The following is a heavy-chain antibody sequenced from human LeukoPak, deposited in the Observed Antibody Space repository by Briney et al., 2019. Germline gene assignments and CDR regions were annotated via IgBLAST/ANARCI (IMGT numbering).Heavy chain of an antibody. CDR1: GFTFSSYS. V-gene: IGHV3-21*01. D-gene: IGHD3-10*01. Sequence: GGSLRLSCAASGFTFSSYSMNWARQAPGKGLEWVSSISSSSYIYYADSVKGRFTISRDNAKNSLYLQMNSLRAEDTAVYYCARDQLKTGSYFDYWGQGTLVTVSS. J-gene: IGHJ4*02. CDR2: ISSSSYI. CDR3: ARDQLKTGSYFDY.